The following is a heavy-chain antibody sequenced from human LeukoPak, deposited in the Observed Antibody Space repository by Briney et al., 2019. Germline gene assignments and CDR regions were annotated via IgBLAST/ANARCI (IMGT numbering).Heavy chain of an antibody. CDR3: IAMIREVGY. J-gene: IGHJ4*02. V-gene: IGHV3-72*01. Sequence: GGSLRLSCAASGFTFSDHYMDWVRQAPGKGLEWVGRIRNKPNGYTTEYAASVKGRFTISRDYSKNSLYLQMNSLKTEDTAVYYCIAMIREVGYWGQGTLVTVSS. D-gene: IGHD3-10*01. CDR2: IRNKPNGYTT. CDR1: GFTFSDHY.